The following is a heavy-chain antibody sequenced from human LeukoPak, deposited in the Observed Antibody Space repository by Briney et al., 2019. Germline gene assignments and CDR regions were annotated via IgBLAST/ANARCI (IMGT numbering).Heavy chain of an antibody. CDR3: AKDLMIVYYYGMDV. V-gene: IGHV3-23*01. CDR2: ISGSDGST. Sequence: QSGGSLRLSCAASGFTFSSYAMSWVRQAPGKGLEWVSAISGSDGSTYYADSVKGRFTISRDNSKNTLYLQMNSLRAEDTAVYYCAKDLMIVYYYGMDVWGQGTTVTVSS. D-gene: IGHD3-22*01. J-gene: IGHJ6*02. CDR1: GFTFSSYA.